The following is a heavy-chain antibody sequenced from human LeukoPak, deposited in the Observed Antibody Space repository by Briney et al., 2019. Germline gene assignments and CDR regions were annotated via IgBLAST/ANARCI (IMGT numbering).Heavy chain of an antibody. J-gene: IGHJ4*02. CDR2: IYSGGST. V-gene: IGHV3-53*01. Sequence: PGGSLRLSCAASGFTFSNAWMSWVRQAPGKGLEWVSVIYSGGSTYYADSVKGRFTISRDNSKNTLYLQMNSLRAEDTAVYYCAKGEYYDILTGSTHFGYWGQGTLVTVSS. D-gene: IGHD3-9*01. CDR3: AKGEYYDILTGSTHFGY. CDR1: GFTFSNAW.